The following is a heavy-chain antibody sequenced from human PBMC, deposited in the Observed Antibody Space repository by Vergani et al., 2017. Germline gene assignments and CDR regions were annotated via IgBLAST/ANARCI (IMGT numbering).Heavy chain of an antibody. J-gene: IGHJ5*02. CDR2: VDPEDGET. CDR3: ARGGSVTREGWFDP. Sequence: EVQLVQSGAEVKKPGATVKISCKVSGYTFTDYYMHWVQQAPGKGLEWMGLVDPEDGETIYAEKFQGRVTITADTSTDTAYMELSRLRSDDTAVYYCARGGSVTREGWFDPWGQGTLVTVSS. D-gene: IGHD4-11*01. V-gene: IGHV1-69-2*01. CDR1: GYTFTDYY.